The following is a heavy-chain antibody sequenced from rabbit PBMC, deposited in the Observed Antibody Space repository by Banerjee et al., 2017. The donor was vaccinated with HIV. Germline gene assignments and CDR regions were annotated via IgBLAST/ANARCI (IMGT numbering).Heavy chain of an antibody. V-gene: IGHV1S40*01. CDR2: IDGIGSGST. CDR3: AREQYAGYAGYGL. Sequence: QSLEESGGGLVKPGASLTLTCTASGFTLSSYWMSWVRQAPGKGLEWIGCIDGIGSGSTYYATWAKGRFTISKTSSTTVTLQMTSLTAADTATYFCAREQYAGYAGYGLWGPGTLVTVS. D-gene: IGHD7-1*01. CDR1: GFTLSSYW. J-gene: IGHJ2*01.